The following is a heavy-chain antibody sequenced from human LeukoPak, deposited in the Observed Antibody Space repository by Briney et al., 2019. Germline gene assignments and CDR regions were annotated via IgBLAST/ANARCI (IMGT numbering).Heavy chain of an antibody. D-gene: IGHD5/OR15-5a*01. J-gene: IGHJ4*02. CDR3: ARQSGFLSTFDY. Sequence: SETLSLTCTVSGGSISSGSYYWSWIRQPAGKGLEWIGRIYTSGSTKYNPSLKSRVTISVDTSKNQFSLKLSSVTAADTAVYYCARQSGFLSTFDYWGQGTLVTVSS. CDR2: IYTSGST. CDR1: GGSISSGSYY. V-gene: IGHV4-61*02.